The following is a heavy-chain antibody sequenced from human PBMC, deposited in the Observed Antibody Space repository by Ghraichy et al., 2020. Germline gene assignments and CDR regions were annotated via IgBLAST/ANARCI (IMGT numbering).Heavy chain of an antibody. Sequence: GGSLRLSCAASGFTFSSYAMSWVRQAPGKGLEWVSAISGSGGSTYYADSVKGRFTISRDNSKNTLYLQMNSLRAEDTAVYYCAKVSYGDYVSYWYFDLWGRGTLVTVSS. V-gene: IGHV3-23*01. CDR3: AKVSYGDYVSYWYFDL. CDR2: ISGSGGST. CDR1: GFTFSSYA. D-gene: IGHD4-17*01. J-gene: IGHJ2*01.